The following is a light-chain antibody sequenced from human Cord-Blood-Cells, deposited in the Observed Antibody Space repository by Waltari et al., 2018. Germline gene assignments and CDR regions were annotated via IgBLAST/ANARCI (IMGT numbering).Light chain of an antibody. V-gene: IGLV2-23*02. CDR3: CSYAGSFWV. J-gene: IGLJ3*02. CDR1: SRDVGCYTL. Sequence: QSALTQPASVSGSPGQSITISCTGTSRDVGCYTLFSWYQQTPGKAPKLMIYEVSKRPSGVSNRFSGSKSGNTASLTISGLQAEDEADYYCCSYAGSFWVFGGGTKLTVL. CDR2: EVS.